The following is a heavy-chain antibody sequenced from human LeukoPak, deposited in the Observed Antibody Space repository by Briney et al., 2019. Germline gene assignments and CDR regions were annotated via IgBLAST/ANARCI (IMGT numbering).Heavy chain of an antibody. CDR3: ARANYDSSGYGY. CDR1: GFTVSSNY. V-gene: IGHV3-53*01. Sequence: LAGGSLRLSCAASGFTVSSNYMSWVRQAPGKGLEWVSVIYSGGSTYYADSVKGRFTISRDNSKNTLYPQMNSLRAEDTAVYYCARANYDSSGYGYWGQGTLVTVSS. CDR2: IYSGGST. J-gene: IGHJ4*02. D-gene: IGHD3-22*01.